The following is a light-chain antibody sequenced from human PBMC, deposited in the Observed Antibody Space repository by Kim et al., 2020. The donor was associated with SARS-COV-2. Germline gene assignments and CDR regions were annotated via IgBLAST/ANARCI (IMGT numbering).Light chain of an antibody. CDR2: QDS. CDR1: KLGDKY. Sequence: VSPGQTARITCSGDKLGDKYACWYQQKPGQSPVLVIYQDSKRPSGIPERFSGSNSGNTATLTISGTQAMDEADYFCQAWDSSTVVFGGGTQLTVL. V-gene: IGLV3-1*01. J-gene: IGLJ2*01. CDR3: QAWDSSTVV.